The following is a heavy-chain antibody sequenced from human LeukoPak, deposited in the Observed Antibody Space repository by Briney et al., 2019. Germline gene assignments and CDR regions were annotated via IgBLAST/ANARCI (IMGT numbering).Heavy chain of an antibody. Sequence: PGGSLRLSCAASGFTFSGYARSWVRQAPGKGLEGVSAISGSGGSTYYADSVKGRFTISRDNSKNTLYLQMNSLRAEDTAVYYCAKGGVAADGTPSHGMDVWGQGTTVTVSS. CDR1: GFTFSGYA. V-gene: IGHV3-23*01. CDR3: AKGGVAADGTPSHGMDV. J-gene: IGHJ6*02. D-gene: IGHD6-13*01. CDR2: ISGSGGST.